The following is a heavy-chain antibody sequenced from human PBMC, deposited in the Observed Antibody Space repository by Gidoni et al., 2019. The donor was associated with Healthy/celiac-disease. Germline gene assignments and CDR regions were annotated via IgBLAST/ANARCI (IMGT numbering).Heavy chain of an antibody. V-gene: IGHV3-23*01. J-gene: IGHJ5*02. D-gene: IGHD6-19*01. CDR2: ISGSGGST. CDR3: AKDLASRGSIKKNWFDP. Sequence: LEWVSAISGSGGSTYYADSVKGRFTISRDNSKNTLYLQMNSLRAEDTAVYYCAKDLASRGSIKKNWFDPWGQGTLVTVSS.